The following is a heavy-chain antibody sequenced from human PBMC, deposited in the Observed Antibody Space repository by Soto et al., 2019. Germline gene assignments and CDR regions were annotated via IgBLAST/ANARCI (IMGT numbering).Heavy chain of an antibody. CDR3: ARVPSTYYYDSSGYYYNWFDP. D-gene: IGHD3-22*01. V-gene: IGHV4-30-4*01. CDR1: GGSISSGDYD. CDR2: IYYRGTT. Sequence: QVPLQESGPGVVKPSQTLSLTCTVSGGSISSGDYDWSWIRQPPGKGLEWIGYIYYRGTTYYNPSLKSRLSMSVDTSKNQFSLKLSSVTAADTAVYYCARVPSTYYYDSSGYYYNWFDPWGQGTLVTVSS. J-gene: IGHJ5*02.